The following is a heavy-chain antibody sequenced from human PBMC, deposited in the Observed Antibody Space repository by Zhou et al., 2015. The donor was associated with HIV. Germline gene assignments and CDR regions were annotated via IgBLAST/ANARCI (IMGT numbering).Heavy chain of an antibody. CDR1: GYTFTTYG. CDR2: ISTYNANT. CDR3: ARLEGGYNYGTFGYDGMDV. J-gene: IGHJ6*02. Sequence: QLQLVQSGAELKKPGASVKVSCKASGYTFTTYGISWVRQAPGQGLQWMGWISTYNANTNYAENLQGRVTMTTDTSTSTAYMELGSLRSDDTAVYYCARLEGGYNYGTFGYDGMDVWGQGTTVTVSS. D-gene: IGHD5-18*01. V-gene: IGHV1-18*01.